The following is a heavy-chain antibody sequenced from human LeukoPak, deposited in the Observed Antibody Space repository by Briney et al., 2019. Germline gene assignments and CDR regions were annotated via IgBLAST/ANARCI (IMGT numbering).Heavy chain of an antibody. CDR1: GFTFSSHS. V-gene: IGHV3-7*01. CDR3: ARGSGCFFY. J-gene: IGHJ4*02. CDR2: IKEDGSEK. D-gene: IGHD6-19*01. Sequence: GGSLRLSCTASGFTFSSHSMSWVRQAPGKGLEWVANIKEDGSEKYYVDSVKGRFTISRDDAKNSLYLQMNSLRAEDTAVYYCARGSGCFFYGARGPLFTVSS.